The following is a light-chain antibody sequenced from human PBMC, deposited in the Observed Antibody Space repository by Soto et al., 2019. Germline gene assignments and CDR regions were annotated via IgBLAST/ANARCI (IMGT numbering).Light chain of an antibody. CDR1: QSVGGTY. CDR3: GQYGSSPYT. Sequence: EIVLTQSPGSLSLSAGDRANLSCRASQSVGGTYLAWYQLKDGQAPRLLMYLASSMANGIPDRFSGGGTGTDFTLTISRLEAGDFAVYCCGQYGSSPYTFGQGTMLEIK. J-gene: IGKJ2*01. CDR2: LAS. V-gene: IGKV3-20*01.